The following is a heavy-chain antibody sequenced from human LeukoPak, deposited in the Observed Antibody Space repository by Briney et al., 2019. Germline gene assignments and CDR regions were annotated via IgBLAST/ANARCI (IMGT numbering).Heavy chain of an antibody. CDR3: GRGSVGFGELNY. J-gene: IGHJ4*02. CDR1: GFTFSSYS. CDR2: ISYDGSNK. V-gene: IGHV3-30*03. Sequence: PGGSLRLSCAASGFTFSSYSMNWVRQAPGKGLEWVAVISYDGSNKFYADSVKGRFTLSRDNSKNTLYLQMNSLRIEDTAVYYCGRGSVGFGELNYWGQGTLVTVSS. D-gene: IGHD3-10*01.